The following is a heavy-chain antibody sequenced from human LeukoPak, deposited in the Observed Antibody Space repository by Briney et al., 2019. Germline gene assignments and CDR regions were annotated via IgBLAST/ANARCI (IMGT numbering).Heavy chain of an antibody. CDR2: INSDSDTL. CDR3: VRARYALDSSGPWDF. J-gene: IGHJ4*02. V-gene: IGHV3-48*04. CDR1: GFNFKDYS. Sequence: GGSLRLACVASGFNFKDYSMNWVRQAPGKGLEWTAYINSDSDTLYYADSEKGRCTISRDNAKNSLFLQLNSLRAEDAAVYYCVRARYALDSSGPWDFWGQGTLVTVSS. D-gene: IGHD3-22*01.